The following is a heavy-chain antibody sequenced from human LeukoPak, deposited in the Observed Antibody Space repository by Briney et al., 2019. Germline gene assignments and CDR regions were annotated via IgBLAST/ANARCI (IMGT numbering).Heavy chain of an antibody. Sequence: PGGSLRLSCAASGFTFNVYSMNWVRQAPGKGLEWVANIKQDGSEKYYVDSVKGRFTISRDNAKNSLYLQMNSLRAEDTAVYYCARVSPNTVTTLQYFDYWGQGTLVTVSS. J-gene: IGHJ4*02. V-gene: IGHV3-7*01. CDR2: IKQDGSEK. CDR1: GFTFNVYS. D-gene: IGHD4-17*01. CDR3: ARVSPNTVTTLQYFDY.